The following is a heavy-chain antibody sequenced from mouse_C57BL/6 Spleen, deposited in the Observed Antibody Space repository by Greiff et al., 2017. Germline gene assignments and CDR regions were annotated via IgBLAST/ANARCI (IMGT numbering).Heavy chain of an antibody. Sequence: VQLQQSGAELVRPGTSVKVSCKASGYAFTNYLIEWVKQRPGQGLEWIGVIDPASGGTNYNEKFKGKATLTADKSSSTAYMQLSSLTSEDSAVYFCARWGDGYYDYWGQGTTLTVSS. CDR2: IDPASGGT. D-gene: IGHD2-3*01. V-gene: IGHV1-54*01. J-gene: IGHJ2*01. CDR3: ARWGDGYYDY. CDR1: GYAFTNYL.